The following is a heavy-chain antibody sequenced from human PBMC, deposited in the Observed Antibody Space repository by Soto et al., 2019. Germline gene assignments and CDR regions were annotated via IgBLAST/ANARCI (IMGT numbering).Heavy chain of an antibody. J-gene: IGHJ6*02. V-gene: IGHV1-69*12. D-gene: IGHD2-15*01. CDR2: IIPIFGTA. CDR3: AREGRSPYGMDV. CDR1: GGTFSSYA. Sequence: QVQLVQSGAEVKKPGSSVKVSCKASGGTFSSYAISWVRQAPGQGLEWMGGIIPIFGTANYAQKFQGGVTITADESTSTAYMELSSLRSEDTAVYDCAREGRSPYGMDVWGQGTTVTVSS.